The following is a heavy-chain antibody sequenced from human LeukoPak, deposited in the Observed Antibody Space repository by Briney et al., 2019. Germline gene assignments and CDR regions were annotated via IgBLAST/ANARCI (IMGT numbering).Heavy chain of an antibody. J-gene: IGHJ6*02. D-gene: IGHD6-19*01. CDR3: ARRLVRGGYYYYGMDV. CDR2: MNPNSGNT. Sequence: ASVKVSCKASGYTFTSYDINWVRQATGQGREWMGWMNPNSGNTGYAQKFQGRVTMTRNTSISTAYMELSSLRSEDTAVYYCARRLVRGGYYYYGMDVWGQGTTVTVSS. V-gene: IGHV1-8*01. CDR1: GYTFTSYD.